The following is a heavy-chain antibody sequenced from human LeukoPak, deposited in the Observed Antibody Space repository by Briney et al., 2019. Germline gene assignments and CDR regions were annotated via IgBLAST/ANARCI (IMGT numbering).Heavy chain of an antibody. V-gene: IGHV4-30-4*01. CDR1: GGSISSGDYY. J-gene: IGHJ6*04. Sequence: PQTLSLTCTVSGGSISSGDYYWSWIRQPPGKGLEWIGYIYYSGSTYYNPSLKSRVTISVDTSKNQFSLKLSSVTAADTAVYYCARDTDGDSTYYYYGMDVWGKGTTVTVSS. D-gene: IGHD4-17*01. CDR2: IYYSGST. CDR3: ARDTDGDSTYYYYGMDV.